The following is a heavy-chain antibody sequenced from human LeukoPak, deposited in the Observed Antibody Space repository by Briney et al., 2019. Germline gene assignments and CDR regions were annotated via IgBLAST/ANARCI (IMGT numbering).Heavy chain of an antibody. CDR1: GFPFSVYR. D-gene: IGHD1-26*01. CDR3: ARGIVGATAGY. V-gene: IGHV3-74*01. CDR2: INSNRTNT. Sequence: GGSLRLSCAASGFPFSVYRMHWVRQAPGKGLVWVSRINSNRTNTDYADSVKGRFTISRDNSKNTLYLQMNSLRAEDTAVYYCARGIVGATAGYWGQGTLVTVSS. J-gene: IGHJ4*02.